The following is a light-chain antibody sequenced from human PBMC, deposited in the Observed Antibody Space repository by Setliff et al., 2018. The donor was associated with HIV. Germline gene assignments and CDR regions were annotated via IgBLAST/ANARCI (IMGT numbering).Light chain of an antibody. CDR2: EVS. V-gene: IGLV2-14*01. CDR1: SSDVGDYNS. Sequence: QSTLTQPASVSGSPGQSITISCTGTSSDVGDYNSVSWYQQHPGKAPKLMIYEVSNRPSGVSNRFSGSKSGNTASLTISGLQAEDEADYYCCSNTGSNTFVFGSGTKV. CDR3: CSNTGSNTFV. J-gene: IGLJ1*01.